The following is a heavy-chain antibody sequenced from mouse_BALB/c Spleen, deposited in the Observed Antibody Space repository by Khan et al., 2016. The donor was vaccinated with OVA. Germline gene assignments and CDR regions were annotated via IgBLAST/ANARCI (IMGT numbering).Heavy chain of an antibody. D-gene: IGHD1-1*01. Sequence: QIQLVQSGSELAKPGASVKMSCKASGYTFTSYWMHWVKQRPGQGLEWIGYINPATDYTEYNQKFKNKATLTADKSSSTAYMQLNSLTSEDSAVYYCENDGSSSGWFTYWGQGTPVTVSA. CDR1: GYTFTSYW. CDR3: ENDGSSSGWFTY. J-gene: IGHJ3*01. CDR2: INPATDYT. V-gene: IGHV1-7*01.